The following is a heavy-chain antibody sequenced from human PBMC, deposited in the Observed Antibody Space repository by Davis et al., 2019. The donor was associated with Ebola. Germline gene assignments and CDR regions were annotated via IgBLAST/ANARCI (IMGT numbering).Heavy chain of an antibody. CDR3: ARERPLFGSGTKNWFDL. CDR1: GYTFSIYD. V-gene: IGHV1-46*01. J-gene: IGHJ5*02. Sequence: AASVKVSCKASGYTFSIYDMHWVRQAPGQGLEWMGMINTSGGSPGYAQKFRGRVTMTMDTSTSPVYMELSSLGSEDTAVYYCARERPLFGSGTKNWFDLWGQGTLVTVSS. CDR2: INTSGGSP. D-gene: IGHD3-10*01.